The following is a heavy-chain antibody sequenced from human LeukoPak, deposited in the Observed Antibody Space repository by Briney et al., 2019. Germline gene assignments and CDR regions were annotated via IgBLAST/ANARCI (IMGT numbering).Heavy chain of an antibody. D-gene: IGHD5-18*01. J-gene: IGHJ4*02. CDR1: GFTFSSYA. Sequence: GGSLRLSCAASGFTFSSYAMSWVRQAPGKGLEWVSAISGSGDSTYYADSVKGRFTISRDNSKNMLYLQMNSLRAEDTAVYYSAREVRRVSGIVAAMVYWGEGTLVTVSS. CDR3: AREVRRVSGIVAAMVY. V-gene: IGHV3-23*01. CDR2: ISGSGDST.